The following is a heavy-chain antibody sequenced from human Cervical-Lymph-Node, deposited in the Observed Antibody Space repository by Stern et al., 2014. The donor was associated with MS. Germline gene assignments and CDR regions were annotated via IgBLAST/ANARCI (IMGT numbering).Heavy chain of an antibody. J-gene: IGHJ4*02. CDR3: ARGRGGNYRYYFDY. CDR1: GFTFSSYS. D-gene: IGHD4-23*01. Sequence: EVQLVESGGGLVKPGGSLRLSCAASGFTFSSYSMNWVRQAPGKGLEWVASISSVGIYIYYADSLKGRFTISRDNAKNSLYLQMNSLRAEDTAVYYCARGRGGNYRYYFDYWGQGTLVTVSS. CDR2: ISSVGIYI. V-gene: IGHV3-21*01.